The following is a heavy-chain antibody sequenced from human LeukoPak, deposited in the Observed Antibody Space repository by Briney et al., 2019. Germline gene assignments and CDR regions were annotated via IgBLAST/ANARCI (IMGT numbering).Heavy chain of an antibody. D-gene: IGHD4-17*01. J-gene: IGHJ4*02. CDR2: ISYDGSNK. CDR3: ARDLGMTDGDYVSYFDY. CDR1: GFTFSSYG. Sequence: GRSLRLSCAASGFTFSSYGMHWVRQAPGKGLEWVAIISYDGSNKYYVDSVKGRFTISRDNAKNSLYLQMNSLRAEDTAVYYCARDLGMTDGDYVSYFDYWGQGTLVTVSS. V-gene: IGHV3-33*05.